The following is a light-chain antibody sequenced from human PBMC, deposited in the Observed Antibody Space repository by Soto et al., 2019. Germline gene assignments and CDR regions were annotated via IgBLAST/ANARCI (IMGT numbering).Light chain of an antibody. CDR1: SSDVGAYNY. CDR2: DVT. J-gene: IGLJ1*01. V-gene: IGLV2-14*03. Sequence: QSALTQPASVSGSPGQSITISCTGSSSDVGAYNYVSWYQHHPDKAPKLVIYDVTNRPSGVSNRFSGSKSGNTASLTISGLQAEDESYYYFNSYTSSTTPYFFGTGTKLTVL. CDR3: NSYTSSTTPYF.